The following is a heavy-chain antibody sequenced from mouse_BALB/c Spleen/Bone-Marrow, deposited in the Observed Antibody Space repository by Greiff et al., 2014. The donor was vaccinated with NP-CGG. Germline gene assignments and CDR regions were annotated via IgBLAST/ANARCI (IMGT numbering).Heavy chain of an antibody. Sequence: QVHVKQSGAEPARPGASVKLSCKASGYTFTSYWMQWVKQRPGQGLEWIGAIYPGDGDTRYTQKFKGKATLTADKSSSTAYMQLSSLASEDSAVYYCTRGRNYYGSSYYFDYWGQGTTLTVSS. D-gene: IGHD1-1*01. CDR3: TRGRNYYGSSYYFDY. J-gene: IGHJ2*01. CDR1: GYTFTSYW. CDR2: IYPGDGDT. V-gene: IGHV1-87*01.